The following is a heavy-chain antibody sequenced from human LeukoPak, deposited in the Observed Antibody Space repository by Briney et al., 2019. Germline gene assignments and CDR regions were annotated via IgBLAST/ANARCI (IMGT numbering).Heavy chain of an antibody. CDR3: ARVVAAAGNNWFDP. V-gene: IGHV4-30-4*07. CDR1: GGSITSGGYS. J-gene: IGHJ5*02. CDR2: IHDSGST. Sequence: PSETLSLTCAVSGGSITSGGYSWSWIRQTPGKGLEWIAYIHDSGSTYYNPSLKSRVSISIDTSKNHFSLKLSSMTAADTAVYYCARVVAAAGNNWFDPWGQGTLVTVSS. D-gene: IGHD6-13*01.